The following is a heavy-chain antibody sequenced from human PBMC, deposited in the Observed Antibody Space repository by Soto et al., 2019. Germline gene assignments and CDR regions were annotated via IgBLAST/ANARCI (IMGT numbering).Heavy chain of an antibody. D-gene: IGHD3-16*01. CDR1: GFSFRSHW. CDR3: ARDGGAAGLYFDY. V-gene: IGHV3-7*01. Sequence: LRRSCAASGFSFRSHWMCWVRQAPGKGLEWVATINQAGNEKYYVDSVKGRFTVSRDNAKNLLYLQVSSLRGEDTALYFCARDGGAAGLYFDYWGQGALGTVSS. CDR2: INQAGNEK. J-gene: IGHJ4*02.